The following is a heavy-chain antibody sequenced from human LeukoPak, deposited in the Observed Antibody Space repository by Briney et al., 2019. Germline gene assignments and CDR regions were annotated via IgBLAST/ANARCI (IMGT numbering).Heavy chain of an antibody. D-gene: IGHD5-18*01. Sequence: ASVKVSCKASGYTFTGYYMHWVRQAPGQGLEWMGWINPNSGGTNYAQKFQGWVTMTRDTSISTAYMELSRLRSDDTAVYYCARDKGYSYGSGPPRSYNWFDPWGQGTLVTVSS. CDR1: GYTFTGYY. CDR3: ARDKGYSYGSGPPRSYNWFDP. J-gene: IGHJ5*02. V-gene: IGHV1-2*04. CDR2: INPNSGGT.